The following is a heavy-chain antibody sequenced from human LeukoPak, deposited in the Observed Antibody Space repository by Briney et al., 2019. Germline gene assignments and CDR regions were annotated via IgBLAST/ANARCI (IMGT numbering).Heavy chain of an antibody. V-gene: IGHV4-38-2*02. CDR3: ERGGDYYDSSGYPSPNPAFDY. CDR1: GYSISSGYY. J-gene: IGHJ4*02. Sequence: SETMSLTCTVSGYSISSGYYWGCIRQPTGKGVEWIGSIYHSGSTYYNPSHKIRTTISVDTPKNQLSLKLSSVTAADTAVYYCERGGDYYDSSGYPSPNPAFDYWGQGALVTVSS. D-gene: IGHD3-22*01. CDR2: IYHSGST.